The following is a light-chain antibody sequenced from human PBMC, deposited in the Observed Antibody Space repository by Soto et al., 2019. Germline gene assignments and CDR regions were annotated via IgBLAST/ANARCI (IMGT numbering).Light chain of an antibody. CDR1: QSVSSNY. V-gene: IGKV3-20*01. CDR2: AAS. CDR3: QQYGDSQWT. J-gene: IGKJ1*01. Sequence: ESMLSQSPGTLSLSPGERATLSCRASQSVSSNYFAWFQQKPGQAPRLLIYAASSRATGIPDRFSGSGSGTDFSLTISRLEPEDFAVYYCQQYGDSQWTFGQGTKVE.